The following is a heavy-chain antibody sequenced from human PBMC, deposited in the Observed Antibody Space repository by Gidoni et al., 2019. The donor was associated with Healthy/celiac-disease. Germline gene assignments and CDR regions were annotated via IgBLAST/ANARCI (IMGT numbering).Heavy chain of an antibody. CDR1: RFTFRRSG. CDR2: ISYDGSNK. Sequence: QVQLVESGGGVVPPGRSLRLSCSASRFTFRRSGMHWVRQAPGQGLGWVAVISYDGSNKYYADSVKGRFTISRDNSKNTLYLQMNSLRAEDTAVYYCAKEASRWGIAVAGTDYWGQGTLVTVSS. V-gene: IGHV3-30*18. J-gene: IGHJ4*02. D-gene: IGHD6-19*01. CDR3: AKEASRWGIAVAGTDY.